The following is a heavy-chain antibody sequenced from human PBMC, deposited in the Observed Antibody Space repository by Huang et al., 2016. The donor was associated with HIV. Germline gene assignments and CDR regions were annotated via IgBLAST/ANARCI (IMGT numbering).Heavy chain of an antibody. CDR2: IIAYNGNT. D-gene: IGHD3-10*01. CDR1: GYTFTTYG. V-gene: IGHV1-18*01. CDR3: ARQGFGRSDAFDI. J-gene: IGHJ3*02. Sequence: VQLVQSGAEVKKPGASVKVSCKASGYTFTTYGMSWVRQAPGQGLEWMGWIIAYNGNTKYAQTVQGRVTMTTDRSTSTAYMELRSLRSDDTAVYYCARQGFGRSDAFDIWGQGTMVTVSS.